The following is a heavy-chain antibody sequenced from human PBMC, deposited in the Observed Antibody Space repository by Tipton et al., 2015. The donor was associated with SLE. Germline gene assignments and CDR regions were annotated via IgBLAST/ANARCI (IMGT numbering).Heavy chain of an antibody. D-gene: IGHD6-19*01. V-gene: IGHV3-23*01. CDR1: GFTFSGYA. CDR2: ISGSGATP. Sequence: SLRLSCVGSGFTFSGYAMSWVRQFPGRGLEWVSGISGSGATPYYADSVKGRFTITRDNSKNTLYVQMNSLRVEDTAVYYCAKKATVSGSGDFDYWGQGTLVTVSS. J-gene: IGHJ4*02. CDR3: AKKATVSGSGDFDY.